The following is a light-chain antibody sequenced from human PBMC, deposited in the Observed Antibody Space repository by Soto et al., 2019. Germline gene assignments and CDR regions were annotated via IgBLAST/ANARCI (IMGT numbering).Light chain of an antibody. CDR2: AAS. J-gene: IGKJ4*01. CDR3: QQSYSTPLT. CDR1: QSISSY. Sequence: DIQMTQSPSSLSASVGDRVTITCRASQSISSYLNWYQQKPGKAPKLLIYAASNLQSGVPSRFSGIGSGTDFTLTISNLQPEDFATYYCQQSYSTPLTFGGGTQVEIK. V-gene: IGKV1-39*01.